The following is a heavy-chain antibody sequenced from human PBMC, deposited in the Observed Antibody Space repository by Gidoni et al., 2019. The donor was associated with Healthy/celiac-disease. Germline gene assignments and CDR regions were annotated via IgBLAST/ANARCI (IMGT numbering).Heavy chain of an antibody. J-gene: IGHJ4*02. CDR2: IKQDGSEK. CDR3: ARVGAAAGNFDY. V-gene: IGHV3-7*01. CDR1: GFTFSSYW. Sequence: EVQLVESGGGLVQPGGSLRLSCAASGFTFSSYWMSWVRQDPGNGLEWVVNIKQDGSEKYYVDSVKGRFTISRDNAKNSLYLQMNSLRAEDTAVYYCARVGAAAGNFDYWGQGTLVTVSS. D-gene: IGHD6-13*01.